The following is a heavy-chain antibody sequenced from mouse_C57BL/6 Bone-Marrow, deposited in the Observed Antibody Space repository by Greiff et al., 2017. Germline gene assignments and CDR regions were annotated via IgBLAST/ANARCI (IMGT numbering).Heavy chain of an antibody. Sequence: QVQLQQPGAELVRPGSSVKLSCKASGYTFTSYWMHWVKQRPIQGLEWIGNIDPSDSETHYNQKFKDKATLTVDKSSSTAYMQLSSLTSEDSAVYYCARSVITSVVATRFDYWGQGTTLTVSS. CDR3: ARSVITSVVATRFDY. CDR2: IDPSDSET. J-gene: IGHJ2*01. V-gene: IGHV1-52*01. D-gene: IGHD1-1*01. CDR1: GYTFTSYW.